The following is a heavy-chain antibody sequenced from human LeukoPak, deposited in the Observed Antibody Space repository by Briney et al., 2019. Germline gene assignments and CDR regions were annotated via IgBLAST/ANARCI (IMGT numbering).Heavy chain of an antibody. J-gene: IGHJ4*02. V-gene: IGHV3-9*01. D-gene: IGHD2-2*01. CDR1: GFTFSSYG. Sequence: PGGSLRLSCAASGFTFSSYGMSWVRQAPGKGLEWVSGISWNSGSIGYADSVKGRFTISRDNAKNSLYLQMNSLRAEDTALYYCAKDIEGRKYVVPALDYWGQGTLVTVSS. CDR3: AKDIEGRKYVVPALDY. CDR2: ISWNSGSI.